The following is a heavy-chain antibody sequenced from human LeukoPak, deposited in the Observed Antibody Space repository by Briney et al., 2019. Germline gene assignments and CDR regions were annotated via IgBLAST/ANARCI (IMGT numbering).Heavy chain of an antibody. CDR1: GFTFSSYA. Sequence: PGGSLRLSCAASGFTFSSYAMSWVRQAPGKGLEWVSAISVSGGSTYYAASVKGRCTISRHNSKNTLYRKMSSLRGEDTAVYYCAGDSDSGGSSRFEYWGQGALVTVSS. CDR2: ISVSGGST. V-gene: IGHV3-23*01. J-gene: IGHJ4*02. CDR3: AGDSDSGGSSRFEY. D-gene: IGHD2-15*01.